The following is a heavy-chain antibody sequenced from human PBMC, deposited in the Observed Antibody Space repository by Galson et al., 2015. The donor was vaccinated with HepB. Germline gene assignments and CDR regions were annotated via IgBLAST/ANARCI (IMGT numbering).Heavy chain of an antibody. Sequence: SLRLSCAASGFTFRNNWMHWVRQAPGKGLVWVSRITGDGRSTYHADSVKGRFTISRDNAKNTLYLQMNSLTAEDTAVYYCVRGAGASGDWDYWGQGTLVTVSS. CDR1: GFTFRNNW. J-gene: IGHJ4*02. D-gene: IGHD2-21*02. CDR3: VRGAGASGDWDY. CDR2: ITGDGRST. V-gene: IGHV3-74*01.